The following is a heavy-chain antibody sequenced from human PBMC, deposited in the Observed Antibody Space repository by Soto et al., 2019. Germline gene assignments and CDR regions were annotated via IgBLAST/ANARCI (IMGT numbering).Heavy chain of an antibody. J-gene: IGHJ6*02. CDR1: FTATSHA. CDR2: VTADGGT. CDR3: ARDTAPSDV. Sequence: FTATSHAISWIRQAPGKGPEWVSTVTADGGTYYADSVKGRFAMSRDTSENTLYLQMNSLRAEDTAVYYCARDTAPSDVWGQGTTVTVSS. V-gene: IGHV3-23*01. D-gene: IGHD4-17*01.